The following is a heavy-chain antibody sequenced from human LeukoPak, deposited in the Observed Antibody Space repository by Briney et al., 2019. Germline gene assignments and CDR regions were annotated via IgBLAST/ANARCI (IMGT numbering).Heavy chain of an antibody. Sequence: KTSETLSLTCTVSGGSISSGGYYWSWIRQHPGKGLEWIGYIYYSGSTYYNPSLKGRVTISVDTSKNQFSLKLTSVTAADTAVYYCARDSAHYDILTGYYLYYFNYWGQGTLVTVSS. CDR1: GGSISSGGYY. J-gene: IGHJ4*02. CDR3: ARDSAHYDILTGYYLYYFNY. CDR2: IYYSGST. V-gene: IGHV4-61*08. D-gene: IGHD3-9*01.